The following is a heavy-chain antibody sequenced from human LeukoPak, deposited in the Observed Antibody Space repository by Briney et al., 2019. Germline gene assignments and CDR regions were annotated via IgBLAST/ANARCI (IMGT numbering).Heavy chain of an antibody. CDR3: ARANLPSTYYDFWSGLLEFDY. Sequence: ASLKVSCKASGYTFPSYGISWVRLAPGQGLEWLGWISAYNGNRNYAQKLQGRVTMTTDTSTSTAYMELRSLRSDDTAVYYGARANLPSTYYDFWSGLLEFDYWGQGTLVTVSS. J-gene: IGHJ4*02. D-gene: IGHD3-3*01. CDR2: ISAYNGNR. CDR1: GYTFPSYG. V-gene: IGHV1-18*01.